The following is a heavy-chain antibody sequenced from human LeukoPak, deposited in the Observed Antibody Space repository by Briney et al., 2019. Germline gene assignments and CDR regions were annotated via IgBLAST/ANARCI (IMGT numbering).Heavy chain of an antibody. CDR1: GGSISSHY. J-gene: IGHJ5*02. D-gene: IGHD2-2*01. CDR2: IYYSGST. CDR3: ARARIVVVPAAGGWFDP. V-gene: IGHV4-59*11. Sequence: SETLSLTCTVSGGSISSHYWSWIRQPPGKGLEWIGYIYYSGSTNYNPFPKSRVTISVDTSKNQFSLKLSSVTAADTAVYYCARARIVVVPAAGGWFDPWGQGTLVTVSS.